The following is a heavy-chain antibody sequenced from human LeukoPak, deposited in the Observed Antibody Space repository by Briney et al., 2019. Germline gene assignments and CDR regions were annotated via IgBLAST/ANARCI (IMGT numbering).Heavy chain of an antibody. Sequence: GGSLRLSCAASGFTFSSYGVHWVRQAPGKGLEWVSYIDTSGSIIYYADSVRGRFTISRDNAQKSLYLQMNSLGDEDTAIYYCARRAIVGAGTIDFWGQGTLVTVSS. J-gene: IGHJ4*02. D-gene: IGHD1-26*01. CDR3: ARRAIVGAGTIDF. CDR2: IDTSGSII. V-gene: IGHV3-48*02. CDR1: GFTFSSYG.